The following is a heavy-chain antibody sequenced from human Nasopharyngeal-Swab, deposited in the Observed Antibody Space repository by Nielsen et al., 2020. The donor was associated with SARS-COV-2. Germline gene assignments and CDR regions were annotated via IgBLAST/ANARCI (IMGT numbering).Heavy chain of an antibody. CDR1: GFTFSSYW. Sequence: GGSLRLSCVASGFTFSSYWMSWVRQAPGKGLEWVANIKQDGSEKYYVDSVKGRFTISRDNAKNSLYLQMNSLRAEDTAVYYCARDLVVGATTSAYYYYYGMDVWGQGTTVTVSS. V-gene: IGHV3-7*03. CDR3: ARDLVVGATTSAYYYYYGMDV. CDR2: IKQDGSEK. D-gene: IGHD1-26*01. J-gene: IGHJ6*02.